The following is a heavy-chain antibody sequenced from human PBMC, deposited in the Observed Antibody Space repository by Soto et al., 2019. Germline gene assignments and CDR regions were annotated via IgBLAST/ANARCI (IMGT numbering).Heavy chain of an antibody. J-gene: IGHJ4*02. CDR3: ARHDRGGGYDWELYYFDY. Sequence: GESLKISCKGSGYSFTSYWISWVRQMPGKGLEWMGRIDPSDSYTNYSPSFQGHVTISADKSISTAYLQWSSLKASDTAMYYCARHDRGGGYDWELYYFDYWGQGTLVTVSS. V-gene: IGHV5-10-1*01. D-gene: IGHD5-12*01. CDR2: IDPSDSYT. CDR1: GYSFTSYW.